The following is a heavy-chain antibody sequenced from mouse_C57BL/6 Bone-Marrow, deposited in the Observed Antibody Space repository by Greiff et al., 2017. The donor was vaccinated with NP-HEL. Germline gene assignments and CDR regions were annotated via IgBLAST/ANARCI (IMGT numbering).Heavy chain of an antibody. CDR3: ARYWYGSFDV. D-gene: IGHD1-1*01. J-gene: IGHJ1*03. Sequence: EVKVVESGGGLVQPGGSLSLSCAASGFTFTDYYMSWVRQPPGKALEWLGFIRNKANGYTTEYSASVKGRFTISRDNSQSILYLQMNALRAEDSATYYCARYWYGSFDVWGTGTTVTVSS. CDR2: IRNKANGYTT. V-gene: IGHV7-3*01. CDR1: GFTFTDYY.